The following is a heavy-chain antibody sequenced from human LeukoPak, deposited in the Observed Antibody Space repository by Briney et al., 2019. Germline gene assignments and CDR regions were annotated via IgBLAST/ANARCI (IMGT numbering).Heavy chain of an antibody. CDR3: AKEYSSGWES. D-gene: IGHD6-19*01. CDR1: GCAFNNYA. V-gene: IGHV3-9*01. J-gene: IGHJ5*02. Sequence: ALLLSSAAAGCAFNNYAKQWGRQAPGKGMEWISGISWNSGSIGYADSVKGRFTISRDNAKNSLYLQMNSLRAEDTALYYCAKEYSSGWESWGQGTLVTVSS. CDR2: ISWNSGSI.